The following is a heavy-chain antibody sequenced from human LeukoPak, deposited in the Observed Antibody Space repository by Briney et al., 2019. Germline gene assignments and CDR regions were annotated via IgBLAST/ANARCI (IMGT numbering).Heavy chain of an antibody. D-gene: IGHD1-26*01. CDR2: MNPNTGNT. CDR3: ATDLNGGSYFGMLFDY. J-gene: IGHJ4*02. Sequence: ASVKVSCKASGYTFTSYDINWVRQATGQGLEWMGWMNPNTGNTGYAQKFQGRFTMTRNTSITTAYMELSSLRSEDTAVYYCATDLNGGSYFGMLFDYWGQGTLVTVSS. CDR1: GYTFTSYD. V-gene: IGHV1-8*01.